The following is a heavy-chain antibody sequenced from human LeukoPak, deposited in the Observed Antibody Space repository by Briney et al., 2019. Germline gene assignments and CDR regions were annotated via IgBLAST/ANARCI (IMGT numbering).Heavy chain of an antibody. J-gene: IGHJ4*02. CDR2: IYYSGST. CDR1: GGSISSYY. Sequence: PSETLSLTCTVSGGSISSYYWSWIRQPPGKGLEWIGYIYYSGSTNYNPSLKSRVTISVDTSKNQFPLKLSSVTAADTAVYYCARVGVYSGSYDAGFDYWGQGTLVTVSS. D-gene: IGHD1-26*01. CDR3: ARVGVYSGSYDAGFDY. V-gene: IGHV4-59*01.